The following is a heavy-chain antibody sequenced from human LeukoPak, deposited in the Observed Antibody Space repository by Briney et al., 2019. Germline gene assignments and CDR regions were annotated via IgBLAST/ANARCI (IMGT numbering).Heavy chain of an antibody. D-gene: IGHD6-6*01. CDR3: ARHIFSSSYFDY. J-gene: IGHJ4*02. CDR2: IYPGDSDT. V-gene: IGHV5-51*01. Sequence: GESLKISCKVSGYMFTSYWIGWVRQMPGKGLEWMGTIYPGDSDTSHSPSFQGQVTISADQSISTAYLQWSSLKASDTAMYYCARHIFSSSYFDYWGQGTLVTVSS. CDR1: GYMFTSYW.